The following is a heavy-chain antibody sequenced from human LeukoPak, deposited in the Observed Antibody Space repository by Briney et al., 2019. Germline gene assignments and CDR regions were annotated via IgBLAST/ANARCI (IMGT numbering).Heavy chain of an antibody. J-gene: IGHJ4*02. CDR3: ARGAYYDSSGPYPY. D-gene: IGHD3-22*01. CDR1: GYTFTSYY. Sequence: ASVKVSCKASGYTFTSYYMNWVRQAPGQGLEWMGWINPNSGGTNYAQKFQGRVTMTRDTSISTAYMELSRLRSDDTAVYYCARGAYYDSSGPYPYWGQGTLVTVSS. CDR2: INPNSGGT. V-gene: IGHV1-2*02.